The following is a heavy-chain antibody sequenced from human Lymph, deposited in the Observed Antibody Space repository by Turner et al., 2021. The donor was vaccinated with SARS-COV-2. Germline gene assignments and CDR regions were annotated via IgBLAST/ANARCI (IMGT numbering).Heavy chain of an antibody. J-gene: IGHJ4*02. CDR3: ARGFDY. CDR1: GGTISSYY. Sequence: QVQLQDSGPRLLQPSETLALTCTVSGGTISSYYWSWIRQRPGKGLEWIGYIYYSGSTNYNPSLTSRVTISVDTSKNQFSLRLSSETAADTAVYYCARGFDYWGQGTLVTVSS. CDR2: IYYSGST. V-gene: IGHV4-59*08.